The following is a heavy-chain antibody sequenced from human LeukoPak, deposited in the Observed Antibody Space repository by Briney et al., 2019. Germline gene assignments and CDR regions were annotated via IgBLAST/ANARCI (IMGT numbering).Heavy chain of an antibody. CDR1: GGSISVHF. Sequence: AESLSLACTVSGGSISVHFWGWILQPPGKGQWWNGYIHYSGTTNYNPSLDSQVTISVDTSKNQFSLRLSSVTAANTAVYYCARYGITIVRGGKYYFDSWGQGTLVTVSS. CDR2: IHYSGTT. V-gene: IGHV4-59*08. CDR3: ARYGITIVRGGKYYFDS. D-gene: IGHD3-10*01. J-gene: IGHJ4*02.